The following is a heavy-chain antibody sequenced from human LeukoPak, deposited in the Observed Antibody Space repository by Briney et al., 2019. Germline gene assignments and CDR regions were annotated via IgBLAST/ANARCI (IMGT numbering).Heavy chain of an antibody. J-gene: IGHJ3*02. CDR3: ARVEPLTTVATGGAFDI. CDR1: GGTFSSYA. CDR2: IIPIFGTA. V-gene: IGHV1-69*06. Sequence: SVKVSSKASGGTFSSYAISWVRQAPGQGLEWMGGIIPIFGTANYAQKFQGRVTITADKSTSTAYMELSSLRSEDTAVYYCARVEPLTTVATGGAFDIWGQGTMVTVSS. D-gene: IGHD4-23*01.